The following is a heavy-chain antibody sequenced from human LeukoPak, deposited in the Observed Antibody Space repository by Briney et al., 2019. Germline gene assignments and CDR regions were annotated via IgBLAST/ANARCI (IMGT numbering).Heavy chain of an antibody. V-gene: IGHV3-30*18. CDR2: ISYDGSNK. CDR3: AKDLRGYSYGLYYYGMDV. D-gene: IGHD5-18*01. CDR1: GFTFSSYA. J-gene: IGHJ6*04. Sequence: PGGSLRLSCAASGFTFSSYAMHWFRKAQAKGLGWVAVISYDGSNKYYADSVKGRFTISRDNSKNTLYLQMNSLRAEDTAVYYCAKDLRGYSYGLYYYGMDVWGKGTTVTVSS.